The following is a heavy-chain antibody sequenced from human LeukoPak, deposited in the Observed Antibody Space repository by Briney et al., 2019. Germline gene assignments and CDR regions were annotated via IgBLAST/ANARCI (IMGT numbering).Heavy chain of an antibody. CDR3: AREGKSFSYGMDV. D-gene: IGHD3-10*01. Sequence: PSETLSLTCTVSGGSISSGGYYWSWIRQHPGKGLEWIGYIYYSGSTYYNPSLKSRVTMSVDTSKNQFSLKLSSVTAADTAVYYCAREGKSFSYGMDVWGQGTTVTVSS. J-gene: IGHJ6*02. CDR1: GGSISSGGYY. V-gene: IGHV4-31*03. CDR2: IYYSGST.